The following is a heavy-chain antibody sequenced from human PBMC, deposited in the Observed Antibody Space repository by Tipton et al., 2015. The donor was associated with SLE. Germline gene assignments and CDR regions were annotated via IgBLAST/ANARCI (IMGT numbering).Heavy chain of an antibody. V-gene: IGHV4-34*01. CDR2: INPSGNT. D-gene: IGHD6-13*01. Sequence: TLSLTCAVYGGSFSGYYWSWIRQPPGKGLEWIGEINPSGNTNYNPSLKSRVTISVDTSKNQFSLKLNSVTAADTAVYYCARGSGRYSSSWYFFYCYMDVWGKGTTVTVSS. CDR1: GGSFSGYY. J-gene: IGHJ6*03. CDR3: ARGSGRYSSSWYFFYCYMDV.